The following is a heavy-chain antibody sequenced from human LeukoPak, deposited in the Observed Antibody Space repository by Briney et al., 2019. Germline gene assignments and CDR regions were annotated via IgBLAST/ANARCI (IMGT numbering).Heavy chain of an antibody. Sequence: GGSLRLSCAASGFTFSSYAMSWVRQAPGKGLEWVSTISGSGGSTYYADSVKGRFTISRDSPKNTLYLQMNSLRAEDTAVYYCAKDRTYYYESRGYFDYWGQGTLVTVSS. V-gene: IGHV3-23*01. CDR2: ISGSGGST. J-gene: IGHJ4*02. CDR3: AKDRTYYYESRGYFDY. CDR1: GFTFSSYA. D-gene: IGHD3-22*01.